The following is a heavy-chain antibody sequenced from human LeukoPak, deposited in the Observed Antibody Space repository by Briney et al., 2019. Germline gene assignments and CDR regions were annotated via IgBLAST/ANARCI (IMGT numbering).Heavy chain of an antibody. J-gene: IGHJ6*02. CDR1: GGSISSYY. D-gene: IGHD4-17*01. Sequence: SETLSLTCTVSGGSISSYYWSWIRQPPGKGLEWLGYIYYSGSTNYSPSLKSRVTISVDTSMNYFSLKLSSVTPADTAVYYCARLRTTVTKSGYYYSNMDVWGQGTTVTVSS. CDR2: IYYSGST. V-gene: IGHV4-59*01. CDR3: ARLRTTVTKSGYYYSNMDV.